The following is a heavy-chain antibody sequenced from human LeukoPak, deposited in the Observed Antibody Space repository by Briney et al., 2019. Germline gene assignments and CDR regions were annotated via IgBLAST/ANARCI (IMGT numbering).Heavy chain of an antibody. Sequence: SETLSLTCTVSGDSLSSHYWSWIRQPPGKRLEWIGYIYGSGSTHYDPYLRSRVTISEDTSKNQFSLKLTSVTAADTAVYYCARNVGWYSHDSWGQGTLVTVSS. CDR3: ARNVGWYSHDS. J-gene: IGHJ4*02. D-gene: IGHD6-19*01. CDR2: IYGSGST. CDR1: GDSLSSHY. V-gene: IGHV4-59*08.